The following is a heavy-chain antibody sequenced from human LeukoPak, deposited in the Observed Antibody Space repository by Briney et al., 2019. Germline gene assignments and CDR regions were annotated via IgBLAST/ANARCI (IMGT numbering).Heavy chain of an antibody. V-gene: IGHV3-48*01. CDR3: ARKTGASLDI. CDR2: ISSSSSTI. J-gene: IGHJ3*02. D-gene: IGHD7-27*01. Sequence: GGSLRLSCAASGFTFSIYSMNWVRQAPGKGLEWVTYISSSSSTIYYADSVKGRFTISRDNAKNSLYLEMNSLRAEDTAVYYCARKTGASLDIWGQGTMVTVSS. CDR1: GFTFSIYS.